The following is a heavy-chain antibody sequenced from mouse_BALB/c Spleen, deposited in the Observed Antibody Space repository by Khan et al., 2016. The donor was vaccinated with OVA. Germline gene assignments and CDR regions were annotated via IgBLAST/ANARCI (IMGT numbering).Heavy chain of an antibody. CDR3: ARLAYYYNSEGFAY. J-gene: IGHJ3*01. CDR2: ISSGGHYT. V-gene: IGHV5-6*01. D-gene: IGHD1-1*02. CDR1: GFTFSTYG. Sequence: EVELVESGGDLVKTEGSLKLSCAASGFTFSTYGMSWVRQTPDKRLEWVATISSGGHYTYYIDSVKGRFTISRDNAKSILYLQMTSLRSEDTAMYYCARLAYYYNSEGFAYWGQGTLVTVSA.